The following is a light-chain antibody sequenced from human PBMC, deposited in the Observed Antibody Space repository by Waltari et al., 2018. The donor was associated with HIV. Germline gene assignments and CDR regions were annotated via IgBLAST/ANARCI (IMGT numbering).Light chain of an antibody. CDR3: NSYAGSSKSYV. V-gene: IGLV2-8*01. Sequence: QSALTQPPPASGSPGQSVTLPRTGTTSDIGGYNYVPWYQQHPGEAPRLIIYDVTKRPSGVPDRFSGSKPGNTAALTVSGLQAEDEAEYYCNSYAGSSKSYVFGTGTKVTVL. CDR2: DVT. CDR1: TSDIGGYNY. J-gene: IGLJ1*01.